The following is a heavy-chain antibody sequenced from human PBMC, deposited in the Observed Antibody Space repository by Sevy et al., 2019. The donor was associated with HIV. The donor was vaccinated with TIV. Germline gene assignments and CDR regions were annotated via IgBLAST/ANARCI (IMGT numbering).Heavy chain of an antibody. Sequence: GGSLRLSCAASGFTFDDYAMHWVRQAPGKGLEWVSGISWKSGSIGYADSVKGRFTISRDNAKNSLYLQMNSLRADDTALYYCAKKVNGGIAAAGTGEFDPWGQGTLVTVSS. J-gene: IGHJ5*02. CDR3: AKKVNGGIAAAGTGEFDP. V-gene: IGHV3-9*01. CDR1: GFTFDDYA. D-gene: IGHD6-13*01. CDR2: ISWKSGSI.